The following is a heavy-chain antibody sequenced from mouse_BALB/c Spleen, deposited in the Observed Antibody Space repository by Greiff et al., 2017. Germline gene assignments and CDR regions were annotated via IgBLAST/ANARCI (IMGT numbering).Heavy chain of an antibody. D-gene: IGHD1-1*01. CDR2: IYPGNSDT. Sequence: VQLKESGTVLARPGASVKMSCKASGYSFTSYWMHWVKQRPGQGLEWIGAIYPGNSDTSYNQKFKGKAKLTAVTSASTAYMELSSLTNEDSAVYYCTKEVRYYGSSYFYFDYWGQGTTLTVSS. CDR3: TKEVRYYGSSYFYFDY. CDR1: GYSFTSYW. V-gene: IGHV1-5*01. J-gene: IGHJ2*01.